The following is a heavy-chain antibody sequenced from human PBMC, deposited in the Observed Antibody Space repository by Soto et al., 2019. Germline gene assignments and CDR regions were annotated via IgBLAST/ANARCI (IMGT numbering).Heavy chain of an antibody. Sequence: EVELLESGGGLQQPGGSLRLSCTTSGFSFDNYAMSWVRQAPGKGLEWLSAISGGGGGKYYADSVKGRFSVYRDNSKKAVYMKLNGLTIDDAAVYYCAKDVHYDSSGGLDYWDQGTLVTVSS. J-gene: IGHJ4*02. CDR1: GFSFDNYA. CDR2: ISGGGGGK. V-gene: IGHV3-23*01. D-gene: IGHD3-22*01. CDR3: AKDVHYDSSGGLDY.